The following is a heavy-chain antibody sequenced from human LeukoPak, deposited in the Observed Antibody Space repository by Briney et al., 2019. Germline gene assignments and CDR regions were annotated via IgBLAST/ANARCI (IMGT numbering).Heavy chain of an antibody. J-gene: IGHJ6*03. D-gene: IGHD1-26*01. CDR2: ISGSGGST. V-gene: IGHV3-23*01. CDR1: GFTFSSYA. CDR3: AKEGLSGSNYYYCMDV. Sequence: GGSLRLSCAASGFTFSSYAMSWVRQAPGKGLEWVSAISGSGGSTYYADSVKGRFTISRDNSKNTLYLQMNSLRAEDTAVYYCAKEGLSGSNYYYCMDVWGKGTTVTVSS.